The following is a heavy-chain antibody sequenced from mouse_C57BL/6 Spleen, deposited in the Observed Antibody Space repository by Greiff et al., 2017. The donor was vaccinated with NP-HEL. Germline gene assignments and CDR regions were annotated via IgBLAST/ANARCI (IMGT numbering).Heavy chain of an antibody. J-gene: IGHJ3*01. CDR1: GYTFTSYW. Sequence: VQGVESGAELAKPGASVKLSCKASGYTFTSYWMHWVKQRPGQGLEWIGYINPSSGYTKYNQKFKDKATLTADKSSSTAYMQLSSLTYEDSAVYYCASDYGSSYVGFAYWGQGTLVTVSA. D-gene: IGHD1-1*01. V-gene: IGHV1-7*01. CDR3: ASDYGSSYVGFAY. CDR2: INPSSGYT.